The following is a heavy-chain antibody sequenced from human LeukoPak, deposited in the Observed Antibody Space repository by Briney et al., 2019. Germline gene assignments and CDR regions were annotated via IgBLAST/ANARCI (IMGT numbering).Heavy chain of an antibody. CDR1: GGSISSGGYY. Sequence: SETLSLTCTVSGGSISSGGYYWSWIRPHPGKGLEGLGYIYYSGRTYYNSSLRSRVTISVDTSKHQFSLKLSSVSAADTAVYYCARVYYYDDSGCPFDYWGQGTLVTVSS. J-gene: IGHJ4*02. CDR3: ARVYYYDDSGCPFDY. D-gene: IGHD3-22*01. V-gene: IGHV4-31*03. CDR2: IYYSGRT.